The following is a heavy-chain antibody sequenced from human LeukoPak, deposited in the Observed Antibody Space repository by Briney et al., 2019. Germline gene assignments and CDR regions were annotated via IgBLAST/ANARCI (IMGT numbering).Heavy chain of an antibody. D-gene: IGHD6-19*01. J-gene: IGHJ5*02. Sequence: SETLSLTCAVYGGSFSGYYWSWIRQPPGKGLEWIAEIYHSGNTNYNPSLKSRVTISLDKSKNQFSLRLSSVTAADTAMYYCARHSSGWYTSWGQGTLVTVSS. CDR3: ARHSSGWYTS. CDR2: IYHSGNT. V-gene: IGHV4-34*01. CDR1: GGSFSGYY.